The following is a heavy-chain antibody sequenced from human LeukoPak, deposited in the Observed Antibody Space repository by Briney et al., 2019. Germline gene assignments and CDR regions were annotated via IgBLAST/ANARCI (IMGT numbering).Heavy chain of an antibody. J-gene: IGHJ4*02. CDR1: GFTFTSSA. CDR3: ARGEYSYGESGF. D-gene: IGHD5-18*01. CDR2: IVVGSGNT. Sequence: GTSVKVSCKASGFTFTSSAMQWVRQARGQRLEWIGWIVVGSGNTNYAQKLQGRVTMTTDTSTSTAYMELRSLRSDDTAVYYCARGEYSYGESGFWGQGTLVTVSS. V-gene: IGHV1-58*02.